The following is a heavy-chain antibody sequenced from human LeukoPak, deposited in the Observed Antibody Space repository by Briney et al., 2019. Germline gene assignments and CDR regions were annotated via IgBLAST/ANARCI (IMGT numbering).Heavy chain of an antibody. CDR2: ISSSSSYI. CDR3: ARDSRNGVRPKAMDV. J-gene: IGHJ6*03. Sequence: GGSLGLSCAALGCTFSSYSMNWLRQAQAQELAWVSSISSSSSYIYYAGSVKGRYTISRDNAKTSLYLQMNSLRAEDTAVYYCARDSRNGVRPKAMDVWGKVTTVTVSS. D-gene: IGHD2-8*01. V-gene: IGHV3-21*01. CDR1: GCTFSSYS.